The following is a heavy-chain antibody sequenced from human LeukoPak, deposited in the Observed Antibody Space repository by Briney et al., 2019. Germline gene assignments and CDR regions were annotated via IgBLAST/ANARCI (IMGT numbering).Heavy chain of an antibody. J-gene: IGHJ3*01. CDR1: GDSIISNIYW. D-gene: IGHD3/OR15-3a*01. CDR3: ARRRHNFDFYDV. CDR2: TFYTGRT. V-gene: IGHV4-39*01. Sequence: SETLSLTCTVSGDSIISNIYWWDWVRLPPGKGLQWIGATFYTGRTFYSPSLKSRVTISVDTSKNQFSLDLGSATAADTAVYYCARRRHNFDFYDVWGQGQGSPSPQ.